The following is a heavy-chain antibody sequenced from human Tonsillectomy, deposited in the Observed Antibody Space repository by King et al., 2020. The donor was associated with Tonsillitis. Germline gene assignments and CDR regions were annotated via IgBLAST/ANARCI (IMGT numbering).Heavy chain of an antibody. Sequence: VQLQESGPGLVKPSETLSLTCTVSGGSISSYYWSWIRQPPGKGLEWIGYIYYSGSTNYNPSLKSRVTISVDTSKYQFSLKLSSVTAADTAVYYCARQTGYSSDWYPYWGQGTLVTVSS. CDR1: GGSISSYY. J-gene: IGHJ4*02. V-gene: IGHV4-59*08. CDR2: IYYSGST. D-gene: IGHD6-19*01. CDR3: ARQTGYSSDWYPY.